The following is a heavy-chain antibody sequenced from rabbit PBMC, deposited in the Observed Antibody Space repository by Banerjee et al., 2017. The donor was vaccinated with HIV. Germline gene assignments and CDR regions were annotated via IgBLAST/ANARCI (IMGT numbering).Heavy chain of an antibody. CDR3: ARDVHTGDNLDL. CDR1: GFVFSSIYD. D-gene: IGHD7-1*01. CDR2: IYSGGSGST. Sequence: QSLEESGGGLVQPEGSLTLSCTASGFVFSSIYDMCWVRQAPGEGLEWIGCIYSGGSGSTYYANWAKGRFTISKPSSTTVTLQLTSLTAADAATYFCARDVHTGDNLDLWGPGTLVTVS. V-gene: IGHV1S40*01. J-gene: IGHJ4*01.